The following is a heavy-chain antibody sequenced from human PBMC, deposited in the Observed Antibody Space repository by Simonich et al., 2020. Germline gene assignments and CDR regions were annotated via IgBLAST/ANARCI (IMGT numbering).Heavy chain of an antibody. D-gene: IGHD2-8*01. CDR3: AKDGGYCTNGVCYYFDY. CDR1: GFTFDDYA. V-gene: IGHV3-9*01. CDR2: SSWNSGRI. J-gene: IGHJ4*02. Sequence: EVQLLESGGGLVQPGRSLRLSCAASGFTFDDYAMHWVRQAPGKGLGWVSGSSWNSGRIGYADSVKGRFTISRDNAKNSLYLQMNSLRAEDTALYYCAKDGGYCTNGVCYYFDYWGQGTLVTVSS.